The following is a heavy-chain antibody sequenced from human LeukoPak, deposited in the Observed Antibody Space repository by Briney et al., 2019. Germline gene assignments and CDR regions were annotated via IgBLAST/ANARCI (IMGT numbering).Heavy chain of an antibody. CDR1: GYTFTDYY. V-gene: IGHV1-2*02. J-gene: IGHJ4*02. Sequence: GASVKVSCKASGYTFTDYYMHWVRQAPGQGLEWMGWINPNNGGTNYAQKFQGRVTMTRDTSISTAYMELSRLRSDDTAVYYCASDPISYSSGWYGGWGQGTLVTVSS. D-gene: IGHD6-19*01. CDR3: ASDPISYSSGWYGG. CDR2: INPNNGGT.